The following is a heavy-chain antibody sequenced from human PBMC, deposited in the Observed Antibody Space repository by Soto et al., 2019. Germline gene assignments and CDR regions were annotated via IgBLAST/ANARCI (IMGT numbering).Heavy chain of an antibody. CDR2: IVPLFGTA. V-gene: IGHV1-69*13. CDR1: GGTFSRHA. Sequence: AASVKVSCKASGGTFSRHAINWVRQAPGHGLQWMGGIVPLFGTANYAQKFQGRVTITADESTCTAHMELRSLRSEDTAVYYCARDYGHDCSGGNCYFYFWGQGTLVTVSS. CDR3: ARDYGHDCSGGNCYFYF. J-gene: IGHJ4*02. D-gene: IGHD2-15*01.